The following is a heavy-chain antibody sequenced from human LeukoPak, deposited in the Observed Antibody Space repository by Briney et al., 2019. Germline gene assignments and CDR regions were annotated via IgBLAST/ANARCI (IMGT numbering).Heavy chain of an antibody. CDR2: IYYSGST. CDR3: ARDHACSNGVCSYFDY. Sequence: SETLSLTCTVSSGSISSTTYYWGWIRQPPGKGLEGIGSIYYSGSTYYNPSLKSRVTISVDTSRNQFSLKLSSVTAADTAVYYCARDHACSNGVCSYFDYWGQGTLVTVSS. V-gene: IGHV4-39*07. D-gene: IGHD2-8*01. J-gene: IGHJ4*02. CDR1: SGSISSTTYY.